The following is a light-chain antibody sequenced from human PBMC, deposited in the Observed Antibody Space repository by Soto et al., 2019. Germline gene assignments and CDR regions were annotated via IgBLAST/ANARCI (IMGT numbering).Light chain of an antibody. V-gene: IGLV2-14*01. CDR3: SSYTSSSTLVV. J-gene: IGLJ2*01. Sequence: QSALTQPASVSGSPGQSITISCTGTSSDVGGYNYVSWYQQHPGKAPKLMIYDVSNQPSGVSNRFSGSKSGNTASLTISGLQAEDEADYCCSSYTSSSTLVVFGGGTKLTVL. CDR1: SSDVGGYNY. CDR2: DVS.